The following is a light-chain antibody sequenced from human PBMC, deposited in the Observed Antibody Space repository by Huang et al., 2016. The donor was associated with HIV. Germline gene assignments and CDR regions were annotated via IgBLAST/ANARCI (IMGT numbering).Light chain of an antibody. V-gene: IGKV1-5*03. CDR1: QSISNW. CDR3: QQYNSYPWT. Sequence: DIQMTQSPSTLSASVGDRVTITCRASQSISNWLAWYQQKPGKAPKLLIYKASSLESGVPSRCSGSGSGTEFSFTISSLQPDDFATYYCQQYNSYPWTFGQGTKVEIK. CDR2: KAS. J-gene: IGKJ1*01.